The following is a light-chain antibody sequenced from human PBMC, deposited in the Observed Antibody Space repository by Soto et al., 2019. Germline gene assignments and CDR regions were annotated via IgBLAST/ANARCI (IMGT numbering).Light chain of an antibody. CDR1: ALPKQY. J-gene: IGLJ1*01. V-gene: IGLV3-25*03. Sequence: SYELTQPPSVSVSPGQTARITCSGDALPKQYAYWYQQKPGQAPVLVIYKDSERPSGIPERFSGSSSGTTVTLIICGVQAEDEADYYCQSADSSGTYVFGTGTKVTVL. CDR2: KDS. CDR3: QSADSSGTYV.